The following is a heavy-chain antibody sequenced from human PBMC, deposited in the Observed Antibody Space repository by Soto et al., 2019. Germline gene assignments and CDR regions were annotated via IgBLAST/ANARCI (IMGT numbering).Heavy chain of an antibody. CDR2: IIPILGIA. V-gene: IGHV1-69*04. CDR1: GGTFSSYT. J-gene: IGHJ4*02. CDR3: ARDPGYSYGTVDY. D-gene: IGHD5-18*01. Sequence: ASVKVSCKASGGTFSSYTISWVRQAPGQGLEWMGRIIPILGIANYAQKFQGRVTITADKSTSTAYMELSSLRSEDTAVYYCARDPGYSYGTVDYWGQGTLVTVSS.